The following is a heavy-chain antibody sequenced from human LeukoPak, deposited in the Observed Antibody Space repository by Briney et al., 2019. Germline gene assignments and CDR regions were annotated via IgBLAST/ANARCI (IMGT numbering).Heavy chain of an antibody. Sequence: GGSLRLSCAASGFTFSSYEMNWVRQAPGKGLEWVSYISSSGSTIYYADSVKGRFTISRDNAKNSLYLQMNGLGAEDTAVYYCARDTNDHHHSGYYGMDVWGKGTTVTVSS. J-gene: IGHJ6*04. CDR2: ISSSGSTI. D-gene: IGHD3-10*01. CDR1: GFTFSSYE. V-gene: IGHV3-48*03. CDR3: ARDTNDHHHSGYYGMDV.